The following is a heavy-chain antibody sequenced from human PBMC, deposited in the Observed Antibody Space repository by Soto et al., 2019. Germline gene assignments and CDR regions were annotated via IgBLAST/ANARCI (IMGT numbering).Heavy chain of an antibody. CDR2: ISAGGGST. V-gene: IGHV3-23*01. J-gene: IGHJ3*02. CDR3: AHPRGYGVFDAYDI. Sequence: GWSLRLSCASSGFTFITYAMSWVRQAPGKGLEWVSAISAGGGSTYCADSVKGRFTISRDNSINTLYLQMISLRTEDTAVYYCAHPRGYGVFDAYDIWGQGAMVTVSS. D-gene: IGHD4-17*01. CDR1: GFTFITYA.